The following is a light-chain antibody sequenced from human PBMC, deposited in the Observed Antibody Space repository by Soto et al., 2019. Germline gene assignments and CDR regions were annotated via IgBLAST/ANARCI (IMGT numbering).Light chain of an antibody. Sequence: EIVLTQSPGTLSLSPGERATLSCRASQSVSSSYLAWYQQKPGQAPRILIYDASSRATGIPDRFSGSGSGTDFTLTISRLEPEDFAVYYCQRYSGSTKTFGQGTKVEV. CDR1: QSVSSSY. V-gene: IGKV3-20*01. J-gene: IGKJ1*01. CDR3: QRYSGSTKT. CDR2: DAS.